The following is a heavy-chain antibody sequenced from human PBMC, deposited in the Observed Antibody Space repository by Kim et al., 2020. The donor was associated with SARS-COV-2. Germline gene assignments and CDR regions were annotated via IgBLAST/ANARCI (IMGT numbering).Heavy chain of an antibody. J-gene: IGHJ4*02. D-gene: IGHD1-26*01. CDR3: ARASGSYYWAFDY. V-gene: IGHV4-34*01. Sequence: YNPSLKSGVTISVDTSKNQFAQKLSSVTDADTAVYYCARASGSYYWAFDYWGQGTLVTVSS.